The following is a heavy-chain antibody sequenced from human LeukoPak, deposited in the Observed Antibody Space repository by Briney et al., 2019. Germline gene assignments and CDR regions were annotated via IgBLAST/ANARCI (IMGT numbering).Heavy chain of an antibody. D-gene: IGHD2-2*01. CDR2: IRAHNGDT. J-gene: IGHJ4*02. CDR3: ARGEFICTINTCYASALDS. Sequence: ASVKVSCKASGYTFTSYAISWVRQAPGQGLKWMGWIRAHNGDTNHAQQLQGRVTMTTDTSTRTAYMELRSLRSEDTAVYYCARGEFICTINTCYASALDSWGQGTLVTVSS. CDR1: GYTFTSYA. V-gene: IGHV1-18*01.